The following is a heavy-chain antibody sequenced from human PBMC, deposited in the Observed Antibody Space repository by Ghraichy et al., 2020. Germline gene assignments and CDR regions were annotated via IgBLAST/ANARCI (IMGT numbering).Heavy chain of an antibody. CDR3: ARLRPGGYYYFDY. V-gene: IGHV3-48*02. CDR1: GFTFSTYS. D-gene: IGHD3-10*01. J-gene: IGHJ4*02. Sequence: GGSLRLTCVASGFTFSTYSMNWVRQAPGKGPEYVSYISSGSSTIYYADSVEGRFTISRDNAKNSLYLQMNSLRDEDTAVYYCARLRPGGYYYFDYWGLGTLVTVSS. CDR2: ISSGSSTI.